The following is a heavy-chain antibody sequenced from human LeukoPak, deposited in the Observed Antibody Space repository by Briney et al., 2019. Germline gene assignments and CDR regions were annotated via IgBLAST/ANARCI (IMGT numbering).Heavy chain of an antibody. CDR1: GASVNSYH. CDR3: ARDESSRDDSGGYHH. D-gene: IGHD3-22*01. V-gene: IGHV4-4*07. CDR2: VHVSGSS. Sequence: PSETLSLTCTVSGASVNSYHWAWIRQPAGKRLEWVGRVHVSGSSNYNPSLRSRVAISLDTSKNQVSLILNSVSAADTAVYYCARDESSRDDSGGYHHWGRGDLITVSS. J-gene: IGHJ4*02.